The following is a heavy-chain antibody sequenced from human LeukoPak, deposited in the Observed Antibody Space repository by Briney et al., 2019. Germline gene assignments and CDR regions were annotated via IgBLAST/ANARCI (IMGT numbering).Heavy chain of an antibody. V-gene: IGHV4-59*01. CDR2: IYYSGST. CDR3: ARDRNCSGGSCYSGWFDP. Sequence: SETLSLTCTVSGGSISSYYWSWIRQPPGKGLEWIGYIYYSGSTNYNPSLKSRVTISVDTSKNQFSLKLSSVTAADTAVYYCARDRNCSGGSCYSGWFDPWGQGTPVTVSS. D-gene: IGHD2-15*01. J-gene: IGHJ5*02. CDR1: GGSISSYY.